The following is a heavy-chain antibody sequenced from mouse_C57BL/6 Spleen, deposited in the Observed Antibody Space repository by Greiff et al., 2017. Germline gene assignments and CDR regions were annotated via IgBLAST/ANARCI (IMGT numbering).Heavy chain of an antibody. CDR3: ATTYDGSSFDY. CDR1: GYTFTSYW. D-gene: IGHD1-1*01. CDR2: INPSNGGN. Sequence: VQLQQPGTELVKPGAPVKLSCKASGYTFTSYWMHWVKQRPGQGLAWIGNINPSNGGNNYNEKFKSKATLTVDKSSSTAYMQLSSLTSEDSAVYYCATTYDGSSFDYWGQGTTLTVSS. J-gene: IGHJ2*01. V-gene: IGHV1-53*01.